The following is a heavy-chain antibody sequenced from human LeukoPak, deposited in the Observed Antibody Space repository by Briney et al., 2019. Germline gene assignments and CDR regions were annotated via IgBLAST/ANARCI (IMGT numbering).Heavy chain of an antibody. J-gene: IGHJ6*02. V-gene: IGHV3-23*01. D-gene: IGHD1-14*01. CDR3: APGGIPPNYYYGMDV. CDR1: GFTFSSYA. CDR2: ISGSGGST. Sequence: GGSLRLSCAASGFTFSSYAMSWVRQAPGKGLEWVSAISGSGGSTYYADSVKGRFTISRDNAKNSLYLQMNSLRAEDTAVHYCAPGGIPPNYYYGMDVWGQGTTVTVSS.